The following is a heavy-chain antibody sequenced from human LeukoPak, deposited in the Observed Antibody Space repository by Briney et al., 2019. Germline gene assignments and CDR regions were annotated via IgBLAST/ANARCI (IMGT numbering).Heavy chain of an antibody. D-gene: IGHD1-26*01. V-gene: IGHV4-4*07. CDR1: GGSISSYY. Sequence: SETLSLTCTVSGGSISSYYWSWIRQPAGKGLEWIGRIYTSGSTNYNPSLKSRVTMSVDKSKNQFSLKLSSVSAADTAVYYCARVQLSEWGGAFDIWGQGTMVTVSS. CDR2: IYTSGST. CDR3: ARVQLSEWGGAFDI. J-gene: IGHJ3*02.